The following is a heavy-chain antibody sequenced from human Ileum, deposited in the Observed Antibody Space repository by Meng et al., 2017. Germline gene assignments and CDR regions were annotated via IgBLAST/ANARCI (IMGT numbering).Heavy chain of an antibody. CDR1: GASVSSNTDG. J-gene: IGHJ4*02. CDR3: ARDHWGSLDY. Sequence: QPQESGPGAVRPPGTLSRTCTFPGASVSSNTDGGGWIRQPPGKGLEWIGYGSTNHNPSLKSRVTISVDTSKNQFFLTLNSVTAADTAIYYCARDHWGSLDYWGQGILVTVSS. V-gene: IGHV4-61*01. CDR2: GST. D-gene: IGHD7-27*01.